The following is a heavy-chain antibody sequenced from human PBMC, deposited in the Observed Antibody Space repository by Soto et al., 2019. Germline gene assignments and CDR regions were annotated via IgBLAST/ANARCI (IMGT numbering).Heavy chain of an antibody. CDR3: ARDTAANTLFGVVVTPTFYFDY. D-gene: IGHD3-3*01. Sequence: QVQLVQSGAEVKKPGASVRVSCKASGYTLNTYGITWVRQAPGQRLEWKGWISPYNENTKYAQKVHGRVTLTTDTPTSTPFMELRTLRSADTAVYYCARDTAANTLFGVVVTPTFYFDYWGQGTLVTVSS. V-gene: IGHV1-18*01. CDR2: ISPYNENT. J-gene: IGHJ4*02. CDR1: GYTLNTYG.